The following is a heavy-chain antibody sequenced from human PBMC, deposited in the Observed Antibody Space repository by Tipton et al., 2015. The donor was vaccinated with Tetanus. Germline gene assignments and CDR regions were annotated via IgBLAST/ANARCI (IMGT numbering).Heavy chain of an antibody. D-gene: IGHD5-24*01. CDR1: GGSFSGYY. J-gene: IGHJ4*02. Sequence: TLSLTCTIYGGSFSGYYWTWIRQPPGKGPEWIGYIYHSGGTYYSPSLRSRLSMSVDTSKSQFSLNLSSVTAADTAMYYCVRLVEMTTCFDFWGQGTLVTVSS. CDR3: VRLVEMTTCFDF. V-gene: IGHV4-34*01. CDR2: IYHSGGT.